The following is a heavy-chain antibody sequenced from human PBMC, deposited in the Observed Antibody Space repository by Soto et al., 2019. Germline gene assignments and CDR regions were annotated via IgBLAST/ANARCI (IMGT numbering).Heavy chain of an antibody. J-gene: IGHJ5*02. CDR2: ISAYNYNT. CDR3: ARVVGALGHWFDP. Sequence: QVQLVQSGAEVKKPGASVKVSCKASGYTFPSYGLSWVRQAPGQGLEWMGRISAYNYNTNYAQKLQGRVTLTPDTSSSTAYMELRSLRSDDTAVYYCARVVGALGHWFDPWGQGTLVTVSS. V-gene: IGHV1-18*01. D-gene: IGHD1-26*01. CDR1: GYTFPSYG.